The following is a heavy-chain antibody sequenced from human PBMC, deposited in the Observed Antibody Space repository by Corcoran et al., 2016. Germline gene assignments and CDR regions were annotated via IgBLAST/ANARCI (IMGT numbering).Heavy chain of an antibody. CDR3: ARRGGSWRSFEY. CDR1: GGSVSSSDSY. CDR2: IYYNGNT. V-gene: IGHV4-61*08. Sequence: QVQLQESGPGLVKPSETLSLTCTVSGGSVSSSDSYWIWIRQPPGKGLEWIGNIYYNGNTNYNPSLKSRVTISIDTSKNQFSLNRTSVTSADTARYYWARRGGSWRSFEYWGQGTLGTVSS. D-gene: IGHD3-10*01. J-gene: IGHJ4*02.